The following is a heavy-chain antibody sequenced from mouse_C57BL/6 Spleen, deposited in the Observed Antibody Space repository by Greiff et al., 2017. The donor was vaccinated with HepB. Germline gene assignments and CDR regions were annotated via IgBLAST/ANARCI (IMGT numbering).Heavy chain of an antibody. J-gene: IGHJ1*03. Sequence: QVQLQQSGAELVRPGTSVKVSCKASGYAFTNYLIEWVKQRPGQGLEWIGVINPGSGGTNYNEKFKGKATLTADKSSSTAYMQRSSLTSEDSAVYFCARSGDYDPSYWYFDVWGTGTTVTVSS. CDR1: GYAFTNYL. CDR2: INPGSGGT. CDR3: ARSGDYDPSYWYFDV. V-gene: IGHV1-54*01. D-gene: IGHD2-4*01.